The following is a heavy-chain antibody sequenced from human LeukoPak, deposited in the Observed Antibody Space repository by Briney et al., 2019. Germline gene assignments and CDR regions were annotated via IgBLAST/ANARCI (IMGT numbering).Heavy chain of an antibody. CDR2: ISAYNGNT. D-gene: IGHD3-10*01. CDR3: ARVPYFSGSGSYHNWFDP. Sequence: AASVKVSCKASGYTFTSYGISWVRQAPGQGLEWMGWISAYNGNTNYAQKLQGRVTMTTDTSTSTAYMELRSLRSDDTAVYYCARVPYFSGSGSYHNWFDPWGQGTLVTVSS. J-gene: IGHJ5*02. CDR1: GYTFTSYG. V-gene: IGHV1-18*01.